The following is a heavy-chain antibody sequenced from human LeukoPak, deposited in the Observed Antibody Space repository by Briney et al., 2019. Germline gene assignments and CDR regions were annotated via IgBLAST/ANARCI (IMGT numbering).Heavy chain of an antibody. D-gene: IGHD3-3*01. CDR1: GDSISSGDYY. Sequence: SETLSLTCTVSGDSISSGDYYWSWIRQPAGKGLEWIGRISSSGSTNYNPSLKSRVTISVDTSKNQFSLKLSSVTAADTAVYYCARELRRITIFGVVTEPRDYWGQGTLVTVSS. J-gene: IGHJ4*02. V-gene: IGHV4-61*02. CDR2: ISSSGST. CDR3: ARELRRITIFGVVTEPRDY.